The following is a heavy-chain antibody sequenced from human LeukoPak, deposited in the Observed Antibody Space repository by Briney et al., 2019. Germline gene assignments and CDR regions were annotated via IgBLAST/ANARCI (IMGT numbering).Heavy chain of an antibody. J-gene: IGHJ4*02. CDR1: GFTFSSYG. CDR3: ARGGLELPLFDF. V-gene: IGHV3-30*02. CDR2: IRYDGSNK. D-gene: IGHD1-7*01. Sequence: GGSLRLSCAASGFTFSSYGMHWVRQAPGKGLEWVAFIRYDGSNKYYADSVKGRFTISRDNAKNSLYLQMDSLRAEDTALYYCARGGLELPLFDFWGQGTLVTVSS.